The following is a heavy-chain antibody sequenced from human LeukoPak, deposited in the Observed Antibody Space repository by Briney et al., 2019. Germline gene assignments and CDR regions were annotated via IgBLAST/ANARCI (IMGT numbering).Heavy chain of an antibody. J-gene: IGHJ5*02. CDR1: GYTVTSYG. Sequence: ASVKVSCKASGYTVTSYGISWVRQAPGQGLEWMGWISAYNGNTNYAQKLQGRVTMTTDTSTSTAYMELRSLRSDDTAVYYCARDVHGDYGSGWFDPWGQGTLVSVSS. D-gene: IGHD4-17*01. CDR3: ARDVHGDYGSGWFDP. CDR2: ISAYNGNT. V-gene: IGHV1-18*01.